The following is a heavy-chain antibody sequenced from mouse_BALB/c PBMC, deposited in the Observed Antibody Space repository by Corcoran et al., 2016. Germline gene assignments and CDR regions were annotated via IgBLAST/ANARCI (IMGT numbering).Heavy chain of an antibody. Sequence: EVQLQQSGAELVKPGASVKLSCTASGFNIKDTYMHWVKQRPEQGLEWIGRIDPANGNTKYDPKFQGKATITADTSSNTAYLQRSSLTSEDTAVYYCARSGYGNYERGAWFAYWGQGTLVTVSA. V-gene: IGHV14-3*02. CDR2: IDPANGNT. J-gene: IGHJ3*01. CDR3: ARSGYGNYERGAWFAY. CDR1: GFNIKDTY. D-gene: IGHD2-1*01.